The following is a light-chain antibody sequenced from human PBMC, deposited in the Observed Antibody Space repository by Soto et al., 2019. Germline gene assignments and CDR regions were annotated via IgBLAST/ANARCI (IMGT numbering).Light chain of an antibody. CDR3: QHYNSYSVA. CDR1: QTFSGW. CDR2: TPS. V-gene: IGKV1-5*03. J-gene: IGKJ1*01. Sequence: DIQMTQSPSTLSGSVGDRVTITCRASQTFSGWLAWYQQKPGKAPKLLIYTPSTLKSGVPSRFSGSGSGTEFTLTISSLQPDDFAAYYCQHYNSYSVAFGQGT.